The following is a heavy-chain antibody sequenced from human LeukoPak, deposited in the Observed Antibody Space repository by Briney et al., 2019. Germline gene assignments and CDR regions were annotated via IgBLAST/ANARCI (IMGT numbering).Heavy chain of an antibody. Sequence: GESLKISCKGSGYNFPNYWIGWVRQLPGKGLEWLGIIYPGDSTTRYSPSLQGQVTVSGDKSINTAYLQWSSLKASDTAMYYCARRSTHDAFDFWGQGTMVTVSS. V-gene: IGHV5-51*01. J-gene: IGHJ3*01. CDR2: IYPGDSTT. CDR1: GYNFPNYW. CDR3: ARRSTHDAFDF.